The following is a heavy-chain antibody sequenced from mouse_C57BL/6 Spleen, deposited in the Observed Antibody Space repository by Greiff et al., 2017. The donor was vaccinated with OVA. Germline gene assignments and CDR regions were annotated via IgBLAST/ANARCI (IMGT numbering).Heavy chain of an antibody. CDR2: IYPRSGNT. J-gene: IGHJ4*01. CDR1: GYTFTSYG. D-gene: IGHD1-1*01. Sequence: VQLQQSGAELARPGASVKLSCKASGYTFTSYGISWVKQRTGQGLEWIGEIYPRSGNTYYNEKFKGKATLTADKSSSTAYMELRSLTSEDSAVYFCARSDYYGSSYTYSMDYWGQGTSVTVSS. V-gene: IGHV1-81*01. CDR3: ARSDYYGSSYTYSMDY.